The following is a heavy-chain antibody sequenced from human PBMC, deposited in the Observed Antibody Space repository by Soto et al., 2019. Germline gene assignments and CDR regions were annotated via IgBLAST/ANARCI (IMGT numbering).Heavy chain of an antibody. CDR2: IYYIGST. V-gene: IGHV4-39*01. CDR1: GGSISSSSYY. Sequence: SETLSLTCTVSGGSISSSSYYWGWIRQPPGKGLEWIGSIYYIGSTYYNPSLKSRVTISVDTSRNQFSLKLSSVTAADTAVYYCARTYYYDSSGYFSFDYWGQGTLVTVSS. J-gene: IGHJ4*02. CDR3: ARTYYYDSSGYFSFDY. D-gene: IGHD3-22*01.